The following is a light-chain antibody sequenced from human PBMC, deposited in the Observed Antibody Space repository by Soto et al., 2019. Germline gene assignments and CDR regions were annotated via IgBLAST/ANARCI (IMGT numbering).Light chain of an antibody. CDR2: GAS. Sequence: EIVLTQSPGTLSLSPGERATLSCRASQSVSSSYLAWYQQKPGQAPRLLIYGASSRATGIPDRFSGSGSGTDFTLTISRLEPEDFAVYYCHQYCSSPKTCGQGPKVEIK. CDR3: HQYCSSPKT. CDR1: QSVSSSY. J-gene: IGKJ1*01. V-gene: IGKV3-20*01.